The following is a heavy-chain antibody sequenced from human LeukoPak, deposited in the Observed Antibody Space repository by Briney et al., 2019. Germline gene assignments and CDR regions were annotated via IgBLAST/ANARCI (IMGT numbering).Heavy chain of an antibody. CDR3: ARSSLGYCSSTSCPAGYYYYYGMDV. Sequence: SVKVSCKASGGTFSSYAISWVRQAPGQGLEWMGGIIPIFGTANYAQKFQGRVTITADESTSTAYMELSGLRSEDTAVYYCARSSLGYCSSTSCPAGYYYYYGMDVWGQGTTVTVSS. CDR1: GGTFSSYA. V-gene: IGHV1-69*13. CDR2: IIPIFGTA. D-gene: IGHD2-2*01. J-gene: IGHJ6*02.